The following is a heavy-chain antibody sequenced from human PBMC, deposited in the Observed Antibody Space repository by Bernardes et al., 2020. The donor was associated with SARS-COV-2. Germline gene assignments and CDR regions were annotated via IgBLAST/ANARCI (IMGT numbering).Heavy chain of an antibody. CDR1: GFTFSSYG. Sequence: GGSLRLSCAASGFTFSSYGMHWVRQAPGKGLEWVAVISYDGSNKYYADSVKGRFTISRDNSKNTLYLQMNSLRAEDTAVYYCAKDLFSSNRYCSGGSCYSASRIYYGMDVWGQGTTVTVSS. D-gene: IGHD2-15*01. CDR2: ISYDGSNK. J-gene: IGHJ6*02. V-gene: IGHV3-30*18. CDR3: AKDLFSSNRYCSGGSCYSASRIYYGMDV.